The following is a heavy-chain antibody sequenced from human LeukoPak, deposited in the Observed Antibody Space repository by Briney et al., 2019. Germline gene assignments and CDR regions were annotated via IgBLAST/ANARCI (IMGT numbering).Heavy chain of an antibody. V-gene: IGHV3-9*01. CDR1: GFTFDDYA. D-gene: IGHD6-13*01. Sequence: GGSLRLSCAASGFTFDDYAMHWVRQAPGKGLEWVSGISWNSGSIGYADSVKGRFTISRDNAKNSLYLQMNSLRAEDTALYYCAKDMRYSSSWYDFDYWGQGTLVTVSP. CDR2: ISWNSGSI. CDR3: AKDMRYSSSWYDFDY. J-gene: IGHJ4*02.